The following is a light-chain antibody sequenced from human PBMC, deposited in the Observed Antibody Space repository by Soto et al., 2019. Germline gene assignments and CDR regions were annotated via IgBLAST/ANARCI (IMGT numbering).Light chain of an antibody. J-gene: IGKJ2*01. CDR3: QQYDRSLYT. Sequence: EIVLTQSPGTLSLSPGERATLSCRASQSVSSTYLAWYQQKPGQAPRLLIYSASTSATGIPDRFSGSGSGTDFTLTISSQEPEDFAVYYCQQYDRSLYTFGQGTTLEIK. CDR2: SAS. CDR1: QSVSSTY. V-gene: IGKV3-20*01.